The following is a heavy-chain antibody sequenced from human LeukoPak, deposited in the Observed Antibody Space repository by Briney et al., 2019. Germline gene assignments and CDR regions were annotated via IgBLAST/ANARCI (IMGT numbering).Heavy chain of an antibody. J-gene: IGHJ4*02. CDR1: GFTVSSNY. V-gene: IGHV3-53*01. D-gene: IGHD2-15*01. Sequence: GGSLRLSCAASGFTVSSNYMSWVRQAPGKGLEWVSVIYSGGSTYYADSVKGRFTISRDNSKNTLYLQMNSLRAEDTAVYYCARGDLGYCSGGSCFSYWGQGTLVTVSS. CDR2: IYSGGST. CDR3: ARGDLGYCSGGSCFSY.